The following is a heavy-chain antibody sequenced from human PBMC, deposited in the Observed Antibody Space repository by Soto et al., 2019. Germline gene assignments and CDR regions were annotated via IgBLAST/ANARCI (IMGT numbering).Heavy chain of an antibody. D-gene: IGHD1-7*01. Sequence: QVQLVESGGGVVQPGRSLRLSCAASGFTFSSYGMHWVRQAPGKGLEWVAVIWYDGSNKYYADSVKGRFTISRDNSKNTLYLQMNSLRAEDTAVYYCARGRVTGTAIPGHWGQGTLVTVSS. CDR1: GFTFSSYG. CDR3: ARGRVTGTAIPGH. J-gene: IGHJ4*02. V-gene: IGHV3-33*01. CDR2: IWYDGSNK.